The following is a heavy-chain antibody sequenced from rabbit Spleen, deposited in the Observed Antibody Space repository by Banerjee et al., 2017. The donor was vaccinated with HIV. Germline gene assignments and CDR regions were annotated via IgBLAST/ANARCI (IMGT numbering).Heavy chain of an antibody. CDR3: ARDSASSFSSYGMDL. CDR2: INIVTGKS. D-gene: IGHD8-1*01. Sequence: QEQLVESGGGLVQPGGSLTLTCKASGVSLNDKDVMCWVRQAPGKGLERIACINIVTGKSVYASWAKGRFTMSRTSSTTVTLQMTSLTAADTATYFCARDSASSFSSYGMDLWGPGTLVTVS. V-gene: IGHV1S45*01. J-gene: IGHJ6*01. CDR1: GVSLNDKDV.